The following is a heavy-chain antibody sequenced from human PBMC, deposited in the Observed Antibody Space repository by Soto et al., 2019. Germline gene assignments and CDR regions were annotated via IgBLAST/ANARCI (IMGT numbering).Heavy chain of an antibody. CDR2: INPNSGGT. Sequence: ASVKVSCKASGYTFTGYYMHWVRQAPGQGLEWMGWINPNSGGTNYAQKFQGRVTMTRDTSISTAYVELSRLRSDDTAVYYCARVRYSSSWYPVGYYYYGMDVWGQGTTVTVSS. V-gene: IGHV1-2*02. CDR3: ARVRYSSSWYPVGYYYYGMDV. CDR1: GYTFTGYY. J-gene: IGHJ6*02. D-gene: IGHD6-13*01.